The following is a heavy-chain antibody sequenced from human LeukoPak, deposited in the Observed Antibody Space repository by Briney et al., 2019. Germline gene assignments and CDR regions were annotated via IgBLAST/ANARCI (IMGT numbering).Heavy chain of an antibody. J-gene: IGHJ5*02. CDR2: INAGNGNT. Sequence: GASVKVSCKASGYTFTTFAIHWVRQVPGQSLGWVGWINAGNGNTKYSQNFQGRVTITRDTSASTAYMELSSLRSEDTAVYYCASGGSYSGWFDPWGQGTLVTVSS. CDR3: ASGGSYSGWFDP. CDR1: GYTFTTFA. D-gene: IGHD1-26*01. V-gene: IGHV1-3*01.